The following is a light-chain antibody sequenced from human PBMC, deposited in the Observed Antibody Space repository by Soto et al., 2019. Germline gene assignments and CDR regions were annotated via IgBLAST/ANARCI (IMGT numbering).Light chain of an antibody. CDR3: CSYAGSYTYWV. CDR2: DVS. CDR1: SSDVGGYNF. V-gene: IGLV2-11*01. J-gene: IGLJ3*02. Sequence: SVLTQPRSVSGSPGQSVTMSCTGTSSDVGGYNFVSWYQHHPGKAPKVMIYDVSQRPSGVPDRFSGSKSGNTASLTISGLQTEDEANYYCCSYAGSYTYWVFGGGTKLTV.